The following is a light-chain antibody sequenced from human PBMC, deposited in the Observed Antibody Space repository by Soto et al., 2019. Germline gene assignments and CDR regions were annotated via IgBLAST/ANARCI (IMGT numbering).Light chain of an antibody. Sequence: DIQMTQSPSTLAASVWDGVAITRRASQTISSWLAWYQQKPGKAPELLIYDASTLESGVPSRFSGSGSGTEFSLTISSLQPDDFATFYCQQYSSFSRTFGQGTKVDI. CDR1: QTISSW. V-gene: IGKV1-5*01. J-gene: IGKJ1*01. CDR3: QQYSSFSRT. CDR2: DAS.